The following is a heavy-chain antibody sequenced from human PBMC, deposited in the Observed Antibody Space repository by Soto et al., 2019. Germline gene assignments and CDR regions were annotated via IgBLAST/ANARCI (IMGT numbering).Heavy chain of an antibody. CDR1: GFTFSSYS. J-gene: IGHJ4*02. Sequence: GGSLRLSCAASGFTFSSYSMNWVRQAPGKGLEWVSYISSSSSTIYYADSVKGRFTISRDNAKNSLYLQMNSLRAEDTAVYYCARDGVFGVVINPFDYWGQGTLVTVSS. D-gene: IGHD3-3*01. V-gene: IGHV3-48*01. CDR3: ARDGVFGVVINPFDY. CDR2: ISSSSSTI.